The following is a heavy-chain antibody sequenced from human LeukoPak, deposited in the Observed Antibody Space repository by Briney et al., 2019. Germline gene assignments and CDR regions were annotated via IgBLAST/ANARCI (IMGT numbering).Heavy chain of an antibody. Sequence: GGSLRLSCAASRYTFSSYAMSWVRQAPGKGLEWVSAISGSGGSTYYADSVKGRFTISRDNSKNTLYLQMNSLRAEDTAVYYCAKDRVAVAGIAAFDVWGQGTMVTVSS. CDR3: AKDRVAVAGIAAFDV. V-gene: IGHV3-23*01. CDR1: RYTFSSYA. J-gene: IGHJ3*01. D-gene: IGHD6-19*01. CDR2: ISGSGGST.